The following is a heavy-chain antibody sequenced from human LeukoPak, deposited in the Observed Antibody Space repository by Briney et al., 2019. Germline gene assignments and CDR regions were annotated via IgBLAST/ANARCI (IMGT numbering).Heavy chain of an antibody. CDR1: GFTFSSHN. J-gene: IGHJ6*02. CDR2: INSSCSRYI. Sequence: GGALRLFCAASGFTFSSHNINLVRQAPGKRLGWVSFINSSCSRYIYYADSVKGRFTISRDNAKNSLYLQMNSLRAEDTAVYYCARESYYYDSSENYYYYGMDVWGQGTTVTVSS. CDR3: ARESYYYDSSENYYYYGMDV. V-gene: IGHV3-21*01. D-gene: IGHD3-22*01.